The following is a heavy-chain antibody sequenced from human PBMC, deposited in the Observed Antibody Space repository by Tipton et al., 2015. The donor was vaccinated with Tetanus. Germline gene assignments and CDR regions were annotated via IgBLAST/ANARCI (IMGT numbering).Heavy chain of an antibody. CDR2: ILYSGST. V-gene: IGHV4-39*01. J-gene: IGHJ4*02. Sequence: TVSLNCTVSGGSISRSPYYWGWIRQSPGKGLEWIGSILYSGSTYYTPSLKSRVTVSVDTSTNQFSLNLNSVTAADTGVYYCARHSRGSIFYWGRGTLVTVSS. D-gene: IGHD2/OR15-2a*01. CDR1: GGSISRSPYY. CDR3: ARHSRGSIFY.